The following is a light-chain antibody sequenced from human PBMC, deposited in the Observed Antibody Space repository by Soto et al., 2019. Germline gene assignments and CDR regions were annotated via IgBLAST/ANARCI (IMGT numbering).Light chain of an antibody. J-gene: IGKJ1*01. CDR1: QRISSW. CDR3: QQYNSYPWT. Sequence: DIQMTQSPSTLSASVGDRVTITCRASQRISSWLAWYQQKPGKAPKLLIYKASSLESGVPSRFGGSGSGTEFTHTISSLQPDDFATYYGQQYNSYPWTFGQGTKVEIK. V-gene: IGKV1-5*03. CDR2: KAS.